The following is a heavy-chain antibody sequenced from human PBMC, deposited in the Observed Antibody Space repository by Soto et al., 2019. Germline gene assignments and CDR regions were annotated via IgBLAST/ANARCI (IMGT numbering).Heavy chain of an antibody. CDR2: ISASVDST. D-gene: IGHD6-19*01. V-gene: IGHV3-23*01. CDR3: STDLRQWLVVGHDSFDI. Sequence: EVQLLESGGGLVQPGGSLRLSCVASGFTFTTYGMNWVRQAPGKGLEWVSGISASVDSTFNADSVKGRFTISRDNSTKTLYLQMHSLRAEDTAVYYCSTDLRQWLVVGHDSFDIWGQGTMVTVSS. CDR1: GFTFTTYG. J-gene: IGHJ3*02.